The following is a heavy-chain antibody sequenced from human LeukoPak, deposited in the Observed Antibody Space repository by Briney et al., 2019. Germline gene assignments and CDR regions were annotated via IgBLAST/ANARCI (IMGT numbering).Heavy chain of an antibody. CDR3: ARDRGYSDSSGSLDY. Sequence: PGGSLRLSCVASGFTIRNYWMHWVRQAPGKGLVWVSRISTDGSITTNADSVKGRFTFSRDNAKNTLYLQMNTLRAEDTAVYHCARDRGYSDSSGSLDYWGQGTLVTVSS. CDR2: ISTDGSIT. D-gene: IGHD3-22*01. V-gene: IGHV3-74*01. J-gene: IGHJ4*02. CDR1: GFTIRNYW.